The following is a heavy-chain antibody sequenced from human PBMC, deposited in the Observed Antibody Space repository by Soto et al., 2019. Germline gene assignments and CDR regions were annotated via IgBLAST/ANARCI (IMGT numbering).Heavy chain of an antibody. J-gene: IGHJ4*02. CDR1: GFAFSIFA. D-gene: IGHD6-13*01. Sequence: GGSLRLSCAASGFAFSIFAMSLVRQAPGKGLDWVSAISGSGGSTYSADSVKGRFTISRDNSKNTLYLQMSSLRAEDTAVYYCARGFSAGKASPRDFWRQGSXVTVSS. CDR3: ARGFSAGKASPRDF. V-gene: IGHV3-23*01. CDR2: ISGSGGST.